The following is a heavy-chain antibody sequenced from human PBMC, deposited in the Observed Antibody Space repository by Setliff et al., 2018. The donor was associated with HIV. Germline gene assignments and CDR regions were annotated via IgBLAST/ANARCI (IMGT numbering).Heavy chain of an antibody. J-gene: IGHJ6*03. D-gene: IGHD4-17*01. CDR3: VKARVDGDYYYYYYMDV. CDR2: ISSSSSTI. CDR1: GFTFSSYS. Sequence: GGSLRLSCAASGFTFSSYSMNWVRQASGKGLEWVSYISSSSSTIYYADSVKGRFTISRDNAKNSLYLQMSSLRAEDTAVYYCVKARVDGDYYYYYYMDVWGKGTTVTVSS. V-gene: IGHV3-48*01.